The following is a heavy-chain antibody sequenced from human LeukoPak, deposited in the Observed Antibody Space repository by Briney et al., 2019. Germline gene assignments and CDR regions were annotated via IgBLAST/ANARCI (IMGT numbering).Heavy chain of an antibody. CDR2: ISPYTGDT. Sequence: ASVKVSCKASGYTFTAYGISWLRHAPGQRPEWLAWISPYTGDTKYAEALGGRLTVTRDTSTTTVFMQLRSLRSDDTALYFCGRDQGSRHYPRYFDLWGRGTLVTVAS. V-gene: IGHV1-18*01. CDR3: GRDQGSRHYPRYFDL. CDR1: GYTFTAYG. D-gene: IGHD3-3*01. J-gene: IGHJ2*01.